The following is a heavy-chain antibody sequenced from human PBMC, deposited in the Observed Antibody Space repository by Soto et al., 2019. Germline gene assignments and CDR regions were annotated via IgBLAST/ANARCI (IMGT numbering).Heavy chain of an antibody. CDR3: ARGRYGDY. J-gene: IGHJ4*02. CDR1: GYAFTTYG. V-gene: IGHV1-18*01. D-gene: IGHD1-1*01. CDR2: ISAHNGNT. Sequence: QVHLVQSGAEVKKPGASVKVSCKGSGYAFTTYGITWVRQAPGQGLEWMGWISAHNGNTNYAQKLQGRVTVTRDMSTSTAYMELRSLRSDDTGVYYCARGRYGDYWGQGALVTVSS.